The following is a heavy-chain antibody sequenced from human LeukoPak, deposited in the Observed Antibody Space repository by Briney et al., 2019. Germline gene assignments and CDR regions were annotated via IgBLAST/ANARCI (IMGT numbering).Heavy chain of an antibody. Sequence: GGSLRLSCAASGFTFNRYWLHWVRQAPGKGLVWVSRISSDGSNTNYADSVKGRFTISRDNAENTLYLQMDSLTAEDTAVYYCVIRNYGSSPFDYWGQGSLVTVSS. CDR2: ISSDGSNT. CDR3: VIRNYGSSPFDY. V-gene: IGHV3-74*01. J-gene: IGHJ4*02. CDR1: GFTFNRYW. D-gene: IGHD4-17*01.